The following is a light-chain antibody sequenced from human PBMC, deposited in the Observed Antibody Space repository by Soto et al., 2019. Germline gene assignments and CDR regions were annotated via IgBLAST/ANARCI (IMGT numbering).Light chain of an antibody. Sequence: DLQMTQSPSSLSASVGDRVAITCRASQSISGYLNWYQQKPGKAPKLLIYAASSLQSEVPSRFSGSGSGTDFTLTIGSLQPEDFATYYCQQSYSTPWTFGQGTRVEIK. CDR2: AAS. CDR3: QQSYSTPWT. CDR1: QSISGY. J-gene: IGKJ1*01. V-gene: IGKV1-39*01.